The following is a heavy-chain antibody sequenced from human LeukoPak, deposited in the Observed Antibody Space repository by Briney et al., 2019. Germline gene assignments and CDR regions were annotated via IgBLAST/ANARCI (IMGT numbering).Heavy chain of an antibody. CDR1: GFSLSNYW. Sequence: PGGSLRLSCAASGFSLSNYWMTWVRQAPGKRLEWVANIGQDGTEKYYVDSVKGRFTISRDNAKNSQHLQMNSLRVEDTAVYYCARVGLWGSGRYYPDCWGQGTLVTASS. D-gene: IGHD3-10*01. CDR3: ARVGLWGSGRYYPDC. J-gene: IGHJ4*02. V-gene: IGHV3-7*01. CDR2: IGQDGTEK.